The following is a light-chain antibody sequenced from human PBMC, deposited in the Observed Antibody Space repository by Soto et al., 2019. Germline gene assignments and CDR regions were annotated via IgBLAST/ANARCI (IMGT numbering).Light chain of an antibody. CDR1: SSDVGGYNY. V-gene: IGLV2-8*01. J-gene: IGLJ3*02. CDR2: EVS. Sequence: QSALTQPPSASGSPGQSVTISCTGTSSDVGGYNYVSWCQQHPGKAPKLMIYEVSKRPSGVPDRFSGSKSGNTASPTVSGLQAEDEADYYCTSYAGDTSLGVLGGGTKVTVL. CDR3: TSYAGDTSLGV.